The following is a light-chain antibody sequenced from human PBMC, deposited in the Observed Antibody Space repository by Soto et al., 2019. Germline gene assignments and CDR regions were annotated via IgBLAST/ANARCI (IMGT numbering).Light chain of an antibody. V-gene: IGKV1-5*03. CDR3: QQYDSYSWT. CDR1: QSISSW. J-gene: IGKJ1*01. Sequence: DIQMTQSPSTLAAFLGDRVTITCRASQSISSWLAWYQQKPGKAPKLLVYQASTLESGVPFRFRGSGSGTEFTLTINSLQSDDFETYYCQQYDSYSWTFGQGTKVDIK. CDR2: QAS.